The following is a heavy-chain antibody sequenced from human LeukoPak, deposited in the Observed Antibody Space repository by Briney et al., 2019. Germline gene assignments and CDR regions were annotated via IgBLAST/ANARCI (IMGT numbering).Heavy chain of an antibody. J-gene: IGHJ4*02. CDR3: AKDNRRHYTSGPNPDSLH. Sequence: GGSLRLSCAGSGYIFNNYAMHGVRQPPGKGLEGVSGISWNSGSIDYADSVKGRFTISRDNAKNSLYLQMNSLRVEDTAFYYCAKDNRRHYTSGPNPDSLHWGQGALVTVSS. D-gene: IGHD6-19*01. CDR2: ISWNSGSI. V-gene: IGHV3-9*01. CDR1: GYIFNNYA.